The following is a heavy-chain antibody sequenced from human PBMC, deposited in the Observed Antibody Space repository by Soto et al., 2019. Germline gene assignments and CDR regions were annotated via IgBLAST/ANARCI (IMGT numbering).Heavy chain of an antibody. J-gene: IGHJ6*02. CDR3: ARRGRMDYYYGMDV. CDR2: LIYSGHT. V-gene: IGHV4-39*01. CDR1: GHSMSNTDYF. Sequence: PSETLSLTCTVSGHSMSNTDYFWGWIRQTPWSDLQWIGSLIYSGHTYYNPSLLSRVTISVDTSKNQFSLKLSSVTAADTAVYYCARRGRMDYYYGMDVWGQGTTVTVS. D-gene: IGHD2-8*01.